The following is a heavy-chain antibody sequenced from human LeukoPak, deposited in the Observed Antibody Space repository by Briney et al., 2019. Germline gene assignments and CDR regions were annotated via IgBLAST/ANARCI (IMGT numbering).Heavy chain of an antibody. J-gene: IGHJ4*02. CDR2: IYYSGST. V-gene: IGHV4-59*08. CDR3: AGVGLPLLWFGESPSDY. D-gene: IGHD3-10*01. Sequence: SETLSLTCTVSGGSISSYYWSWIRQPPGKGLEWIGYIYYSGSTYYNPSLKSRVTISVDTSKNQFSLKLSSVTAADTAVYYCAGVGLPLLWFGESPSDYWGQGTLVTVSS. CDR1: GGSISSYY.